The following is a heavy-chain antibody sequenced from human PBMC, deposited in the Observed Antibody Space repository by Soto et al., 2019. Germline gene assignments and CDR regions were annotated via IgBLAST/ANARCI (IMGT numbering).Heavy chain of an antibody. Sequence: SVKVSCKASGGTFSSYAISWVRQAPGQGLEWMGGIIPIFGTANYAQKFQGRVTITADESTSTAYMELSSLRSEDTAVYYCARDTIVVVPAANYYGMDVWGQGTTVTVSS. J-gene: IGHJ6*02. CDR3: ARDTIVVVPAANYYGMDV. D-gene: IGHD2-2*01. CDR2: IIPIFGTA. V-gene: IGHV1-69*13. CDR1: GGTFSSYA.